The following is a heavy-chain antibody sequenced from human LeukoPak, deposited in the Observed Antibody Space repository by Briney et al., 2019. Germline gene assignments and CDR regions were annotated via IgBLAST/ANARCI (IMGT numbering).Heavy chain of an antibody. CDR1: GFTFDDYA. CDR2: ISWNSGSI. Sequence: GGSLRLSCAASGFTFDDYAMHWVRQAPGKGLEWVSGISWNSGSIGYADSVKGRFTISRDNAKNSLYLQMNSLTPEDTAFYAKDMNSYGSGSSYNPWGPFDSWGQGTLVTVSS. D-gene: IGHD3-10*01. J-gene: IGHJ4*02. V-gene: IGHV3-9*01. CDR3: DMNSYGSGSSYNPWGPFDS.